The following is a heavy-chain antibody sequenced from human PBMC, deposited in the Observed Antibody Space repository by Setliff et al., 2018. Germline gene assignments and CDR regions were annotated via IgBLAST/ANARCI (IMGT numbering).Heavy chain of an antibody. J-gene: IGHJ4*02. CDR2: IYSSGST. Sequence: SETLSLTCTVSGDTLSVYYWSWVRQSPGQGLEWIGYIYSSGSTNYNPSLKSRVTISVDTSKNQFSLKLSSVTAADTAVYYCARVGSGYDIDYWGQGTLVTVSS. V-gene: IGHV4-59*12. D-gene: IGHD5-12*01. CDR1: GDTLSVYY. CDR3: ARVGSGYDIDY.